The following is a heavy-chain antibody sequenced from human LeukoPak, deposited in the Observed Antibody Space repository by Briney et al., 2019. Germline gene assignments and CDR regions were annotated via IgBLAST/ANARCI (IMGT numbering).Heavy chain of an antibody. CDR3: ARGRKWEFGDWTNIWFDP. J-gene: IGHJ5*02. CDR1: GYSFSSYE. Sequence: GASVKVSCKPSGYSFSSYEINGVGQAPGQGLDGMGWMNPGSGSTGHLEKFGGRLTMSRNTAINTAYMELSSLRSDDTAIYYCARGRKWEFGDWTNIWFDPWGQGTLVTVSS. V-gene: IGHV1-8*02. CDR2: MNPGSGST. D-gene: IGHD2-8*01.